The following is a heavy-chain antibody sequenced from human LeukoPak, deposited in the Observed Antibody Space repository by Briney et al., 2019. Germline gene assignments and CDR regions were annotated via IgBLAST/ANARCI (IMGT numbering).Heavy chain of an antibody. CDR2: IIAMCGTA. CDR1: GCTFSSYA. D-gene: IGHD3-10*01. CDR3: AGGPVTMLRGVIMSGWFDP. J-gene: IGHJ5*02. V-gene: IGHV1-69*06. Sequence: ASVKVSCKASGCTFSSYAIRWVRQAPGQGLEWMGGIIAMCGTANYAQKFQGRVTITADKSSSTAYMKLNSLRFDDTAVYYCAGGPVTMLRGVIMSGWFDPWGQGTLVTVSS.